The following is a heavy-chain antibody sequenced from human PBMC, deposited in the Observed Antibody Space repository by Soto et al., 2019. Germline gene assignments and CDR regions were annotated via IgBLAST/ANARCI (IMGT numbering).Heavy chain of an antibody. J-gene: IGHJ4*02. CDR3: AKGAVTSIFGYFDY. V-gene: IGHV3-9*01. CDR1: RFTFDYYA. Sequence: EVHLVESGGGLVQPGRSLRLSCTASRFTFDYYAMHWVRQVPGKGLEWVSSISWNSGNIVYADSVKGRFTISRDSANNSLYLQMSSLRTEDTALYYCAKGAVTSIFGYFDYWGQGTLVTVSS. CDR2: ISWNSGNI. D-gene: IGHD3-3*01.